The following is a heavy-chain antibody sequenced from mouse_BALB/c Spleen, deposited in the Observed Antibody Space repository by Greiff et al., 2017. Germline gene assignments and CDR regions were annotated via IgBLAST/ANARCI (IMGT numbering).Heavy chain of an antibody. CDR1: GFNINDTY. V-gene: IGHV14-3*02. Sequence: LVESGAELVKPGASVKLSCTASGFNINDTYMHWVKQRPEQGLEWMGRIDPANGNTKYDPKFQGKATITAYTSTNTAYLQLSSLTSEDTAVYYCARSGGNYDCFDDWGQGTMVTVSA. CDR2: IDPANGNT. J-gene: IGHJ3*01. CDR3: ARSGGNYDCFDD. D-gene: IGHD2-1*01.